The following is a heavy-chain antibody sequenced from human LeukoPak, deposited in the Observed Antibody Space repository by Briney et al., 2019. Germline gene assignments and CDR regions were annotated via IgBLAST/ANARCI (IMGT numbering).Heavy chain of an antibody. J-gene: IGHJ4*01. Sequence: ASVKVSCKASRDTFTGYYLHWVRQAPGQGLEWMGWINPNSGGTNYAQKFQGRVTMTRDTSISTAYMELSRLSSDDTAVYYCATDLGSSWIYWGQGTLVTVSS. CDR1: RDTFTGYY. CDR3: ATDLGSSWIY. V-gene: IGHV1-2*02. D-gene: IGHD6-13*01. CDR2: INPNSGGT.